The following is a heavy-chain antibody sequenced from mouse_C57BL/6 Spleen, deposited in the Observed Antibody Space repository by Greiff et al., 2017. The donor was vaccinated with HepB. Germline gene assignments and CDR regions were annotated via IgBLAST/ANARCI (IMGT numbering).Heavy chain of an antibody. D-gene: IGHD1-1*01. CDR2: INPYNGGT. CDR1: GYTFTDYY. J-gene: IGHJ1*03. CDR3: ARRIRDGSSPYWYFDV. Sequence: VQLQQSGPVLVKPGASVKMSCKASGYTFTDYYMNWVKQSHGKSLEWIGVINPYNGGTSYNQKFKGKATLTVDKSSSTAYMELNSLTSEDSAVYYCARRIRDGSSPYWYFDVWGTGTTVTVSS. V-gene: IGHV1-19*01.